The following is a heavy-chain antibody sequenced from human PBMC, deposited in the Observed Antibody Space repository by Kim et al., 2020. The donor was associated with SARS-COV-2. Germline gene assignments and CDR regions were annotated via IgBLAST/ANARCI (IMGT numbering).Heavy chain of an antibody. J-gene: IGHJ4*02. CDR1: GYTFTSYD. D-gene: IGHD1-26*01. V-gene: IGHV1-8*01. CDR2: MNPNSGNT. CDR3: ARGFHTGSYFDY. Sequence: ASVKVSCKTSGYTFTSYDINWVRQATGQGLEWMGWMNPNSGNTGYAQKFQGRVTMTRNTSISTAYMELSSLRSEDTAVYYCARGFHTGSYFDYWGQGDLVTVSS.